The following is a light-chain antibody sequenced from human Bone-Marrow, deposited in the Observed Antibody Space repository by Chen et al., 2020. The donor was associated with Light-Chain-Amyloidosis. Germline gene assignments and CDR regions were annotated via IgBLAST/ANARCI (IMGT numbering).Light chain of an antibody. V-gene: IGLV3-25*03. CDR2: RYT. J-gene: IGLJ2*01. CDR3: QSADSSGPYEVI. CDR1: DLPTKY. Sequence: SYELTQPPSVSVSPGKTARITCSGDDLPTKYAYWYEQKPGKAPVLVIHRYTERPSGISERFSCSSSGTTATLTISAVQAEDEADYHCQSADSSGPYEVIFGGGTKLTVL.